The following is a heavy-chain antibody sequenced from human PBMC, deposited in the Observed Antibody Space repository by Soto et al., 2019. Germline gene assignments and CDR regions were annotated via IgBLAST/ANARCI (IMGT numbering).Heavy chain of an antibody. J-gene: IGHJ6*02. D-gene: IGHD6-25*01. CDR2: IYPGDSDT. CDR3: ARELSYSSARGRYYYYGMDV. CDR1: GYSFTSYW. Sequence: GESLKISCKGSGYSFTSYWIGWVRQMPGKGLEWMGIIYPGDSDTRYSPSFQGQVTISADKSISTAYLQWSSLKASDTAVYYCARELSYSSARGRYYYYGMDVWGQGTTVTVSS. V-gene: IGHV5-51*01.